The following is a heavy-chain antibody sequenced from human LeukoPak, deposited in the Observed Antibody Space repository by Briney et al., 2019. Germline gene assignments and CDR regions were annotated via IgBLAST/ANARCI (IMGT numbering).Heavy chain of an antibody. J-gene: IGHJ4*02. CDR3: ARHGYYDSSGYSDY. Sequence: PSETLSLTCTVSGGSISSSSYYWGWIRQPPGKGLEWIGSIYYSGSTYYNPSLKSRVTISVDTSKNQLSLKLSSVTAADTAVYYCARHGYYDSSGYSDYWGQGTLVTVSS. V-gene: IGHV4-39*01. CDR1: GGSISSSSYY. D-gene: IGHD3-22*01. CDR2: IYYSGST.